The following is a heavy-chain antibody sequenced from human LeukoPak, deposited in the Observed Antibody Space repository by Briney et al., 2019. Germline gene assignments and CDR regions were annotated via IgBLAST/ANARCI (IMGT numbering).Heavy chain of an antibody. CDR1: GYTFTGYY. CDR2: INPNSGGT. D-gene: IGHD4-17*01. J-gene: IGHJ4*02. CDR3: AKRPSDYADYVTYFDY. V-gene: IGHV1-2*02. Sequence: VASVKVSCKASGYTFTGYYMHWVRQAPGQGLEWMGWINPNSGGTNYAQKFQGRVTMTRDTSISTAYMELSRLRSDDTAVYYCAKRPSDYADYVTYFDYWGQGTLVTVSS.